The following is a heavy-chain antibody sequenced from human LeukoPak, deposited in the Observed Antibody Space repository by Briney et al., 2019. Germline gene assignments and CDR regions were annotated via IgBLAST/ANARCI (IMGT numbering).Heavy chain of an antibody. V-gene: IGHV3-33*01. Sequence: GRSLRLSCAASGFTFSSYGMHWVRQAPGKGLEWVAVMWYDGSNKYYADSVKGRFTISRDNSKNTLYLQMNSLRAEDTAVYYCARAHITIFGADYWGQGTLVTVSS. D-gene: IGHD3-3*01. CDR1: GFTFSSYG. CDR2: MWYDGSNK. J-gene: IGHJ4*02. CDR3: ARAHITIFGADY.